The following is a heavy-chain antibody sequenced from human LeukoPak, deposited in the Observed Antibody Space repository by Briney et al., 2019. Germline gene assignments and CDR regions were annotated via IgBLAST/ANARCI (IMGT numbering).Heavy chain of an antibody. CDR1: GGSISSGGYY. D-gene: IGHD2-2*03. CDR3: ARAPEYETWITNFDC. J-gene: IGHJ4*02. CDR2: IYHSGST. V-gene: IGHV4-30-2*01. Sequence: SETLSLTCTVSGGSISSGGYYWSWIRQPPGKGLEWIGYIYHSGSTYYNPSLKSRVTISVDRSKNQFSLKLSSVTAADTAVYYCARAPEYETWITNFDCWGQGALVTVSS.